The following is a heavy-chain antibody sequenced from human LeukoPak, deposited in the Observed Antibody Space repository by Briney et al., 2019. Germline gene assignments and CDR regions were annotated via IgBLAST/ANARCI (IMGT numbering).Heavy chain of an antibody. CDR1: GYTFTSYG. D-gene: IGHD1-26*01. V-gene: IGHV1-18*01. CDR3: AGDRRAVVGATYYYYYGMDV. J-gene: IGHJ6*02. Sequence: ASVKVSCKASGYTFTSYGISWVRQAPGQGLEWMGWISAYNGNTNYAQKLQGRVTMTTDTSTSTAYMELRSLRSDDTAVYYCAGDRRAVVGATYYYYYGMDVWGQGTTVTVSS. CDR2: ISAYNGNT.